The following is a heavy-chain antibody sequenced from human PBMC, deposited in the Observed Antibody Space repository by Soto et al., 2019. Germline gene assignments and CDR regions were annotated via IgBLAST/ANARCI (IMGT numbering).Heavy chain of an antibody. CDR3: ARSYGSGSRPFDY. J-gene: IGHJ4*02. V-gene: IGHV1-69*02. CDR1: GGTFSSYT. Sequence: QVQLVQSGAEVKNPGASVRVSCKASGGTFSSYTLNWVRQAPGQGLEWMGRIIPILSMPTYAQKCQGRVSIIADKYTTTAYMTLSSLRSDDTAIYYCARSYGSGSRPFDYWGQGTLVTVSS. CDR2: IIPILSMP. D-gene: IGHD3-10*01.